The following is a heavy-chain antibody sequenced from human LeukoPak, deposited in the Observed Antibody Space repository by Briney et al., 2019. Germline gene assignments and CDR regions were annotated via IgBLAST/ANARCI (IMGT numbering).Heavy chain of an antibody. CDR2: INHSGST. D-gene: IGHD6-19*01. V-gene: IGHV4-34*01. CDR1: GGSFSGYY. CDR3: ARVAVAAREYFDY. J-gene: IGHJ4*02. Sequence: SETLSLTCAVYGGSFSGYYWSWIRQPPGKGLEWIGEINHSGSTNYNPSLKSRVTISVDTSKNQFSLKLSSVTAADTAVYYCARVAVAAREYFDYWGQGTLVTVSS.